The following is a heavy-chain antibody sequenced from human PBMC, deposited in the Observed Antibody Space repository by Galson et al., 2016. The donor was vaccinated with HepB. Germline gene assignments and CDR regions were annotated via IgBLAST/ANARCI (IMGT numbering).Heavy chain of an antibody. Sequence: TLSLTCSVSNGSISSSGYYWAWIRQPPGKGLEWIGSIYNSGHSYYIPSLKSRLTMSVDTSKTQFSLKLTSVTAADTAVYYCARKFTYWGQGTLVTVSS. J-gene: IGHJ4*02. V-gene: IGHV4-39*01. CDR1: NGSISSSGYY. CDR3: ARKFTY. CDR2: IYNSGHS.